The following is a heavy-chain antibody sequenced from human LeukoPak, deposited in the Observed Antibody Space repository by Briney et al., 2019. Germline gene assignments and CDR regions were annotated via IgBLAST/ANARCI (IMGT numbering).Heavy chain of an antibody. D-gene: IGHD3-16*01. CDR2: MNQDGNEK. V-gene: IGHV3-7*01. Sequence: GGSLRLSCAASGFTFSESWMSWVRQAPGKGLEWVANMNQDGNEKDYVDSVKGRFTISRDNARESLYLQMSSLRAEDTAVYYCATYTHWVAGDVWGHGTTVTVSS. J-gene: IGHJ6*02. CDR3: ATYTHWVAGDV. CDR1: GFTFSESW.